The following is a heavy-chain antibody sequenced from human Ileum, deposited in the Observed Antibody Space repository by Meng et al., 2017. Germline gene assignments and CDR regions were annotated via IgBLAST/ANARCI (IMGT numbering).Heavy chain of an antibody. Sequence: VGLXXPVXXLRLSCAAXXXTFXNXWMHWVRXTPGKGLVWVSRINEDGRVTNYADSVEGRFTVSRDNAKNTLYLQMNSLRVEDTGIYYCARINYVEDSWGQGTLVTVSS. D-gene: IGHD3-16*01. CDR1: XXTFXNXW. CDR2: INEDGRVT. V-gene: IGHV3-74*01. J-gene: IGHJ4*02. CDR3: ARINYVEDS.